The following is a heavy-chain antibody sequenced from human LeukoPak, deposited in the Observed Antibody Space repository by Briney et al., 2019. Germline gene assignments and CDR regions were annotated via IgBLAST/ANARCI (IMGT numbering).Heavy chain of an antibody. CDR2: IRRSSSPI. J-gene: IGHJ4*02. CDR3: TRDPEALDY. CDR1: GFTFSDYY. V-gene: IGHV3-11*04. Sequence: PGGSLRLSCAASGFTFSDYYMSWIRQAPGKGLEWVSYIRRSSSPIYYADSVRGRFTISRDNAKNSLYLQMNSLRAEDTAVYYCTRDPEALDYWGQGTLVIVSS.